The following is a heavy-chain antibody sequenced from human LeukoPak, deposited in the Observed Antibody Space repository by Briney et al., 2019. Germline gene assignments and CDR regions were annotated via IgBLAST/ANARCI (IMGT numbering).Heavy chain of an antibody. V-gene: IGHV3-15*01. J-gene: IGHJ4*02. CDR3: AKDRGRLWFGSKRGYY. D-gene: IGHD3-10*01. Sequence: PGGSLRLSCAASGFTFSNAWMSWVRQAPGKGLEWVGRIKSKTDGGTTDYAAPVKGRFTISRDDSKNTLYLQMNSLKTEDTAVYYCAKDRGRLWFGSKRGYYWGQGTLVTVCS. CDR1: GFTFSNAW. CDR2: IKSKTDGGTT.